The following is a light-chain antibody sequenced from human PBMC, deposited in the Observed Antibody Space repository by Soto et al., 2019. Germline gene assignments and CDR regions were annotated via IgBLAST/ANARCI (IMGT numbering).Light chain of an antibody. CDR2: LAS. CDR1: QSLLYRSNNSNY. CDR3: EQYGDRPWT. Sequence: EIVLAPSPPSLTVSLGATATITCKSSQSLLYRSNNSNYLACYQRRPGQSPKLLLYLASTRESGVPARFRGTGSGRDLTQIILSLRAEDVGVYLCEQYGDRPWTFAHGTKVDIK. J-gene: IGKJ1*01. V-gene: IGKV4-1*01.